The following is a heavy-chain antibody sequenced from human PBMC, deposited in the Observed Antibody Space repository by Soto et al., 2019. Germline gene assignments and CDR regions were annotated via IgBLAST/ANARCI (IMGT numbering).Heavy chain of an antibody. CDR3: SRDGVGPHGMDV. V-gene: IGHV4-4*07. D-gene: IGHD2-8*01. CDR1: GVSVSSYY. J-gene: IGHJ6*02. CDR2: IYTSGNT. Sequence: PSETLSLTCAVSGVSVSSYYWIWIRQPAGKGLDWVGRIYTSGNTDYNPSLKSRVNMSVDTSKNQFSLKLSSIAAEDTAVYFCSRDGVGPHGMDVWGQGTTVTVSS.